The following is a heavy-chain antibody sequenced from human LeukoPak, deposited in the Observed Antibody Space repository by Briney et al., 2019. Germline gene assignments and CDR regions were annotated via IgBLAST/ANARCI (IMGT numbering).Heavy chain of an antibody. V-gene: IGHV3-23*01. CDR3: AKDNDSSGYYLYYFDY. CDR1: GFTVSSNY. Sequence: PGGSLRLSCAASGFTVSSNYMSWVRQAPGKGLEWVSAISGSGGSTYYADSVKGRFTISRDNSKNTLYLQMNSLRAEDTAVYYCAKDNDSSGYYLYYFDYWGQGTLVTVSS. J-gene: IGHJ4*02. D-gene: IGHD3-22*01. CDR2: ISGSGGST.